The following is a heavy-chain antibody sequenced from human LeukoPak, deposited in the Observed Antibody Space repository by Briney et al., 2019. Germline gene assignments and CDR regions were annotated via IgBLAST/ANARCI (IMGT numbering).Heavy chain of an antibody. J-gene: IGHJ3*02. D-gene: IGHD2-8*02. CDR3: AKDEFVASDFTGAFDI. CDR1: GFTFDDYA. Sequence: PGGSLRLSCAASGFTFDDYAMHWVRQAPGKGLELVSGISWNSGSIGYEDSVKGRFTISRDNAKNSLYLQMNSLRAEDMALYYCAKDEFVASDFTGAFDIWGQGAMVTVSS. V-gene: IGHV3-9*03. CDR2: ISWNSGSI.